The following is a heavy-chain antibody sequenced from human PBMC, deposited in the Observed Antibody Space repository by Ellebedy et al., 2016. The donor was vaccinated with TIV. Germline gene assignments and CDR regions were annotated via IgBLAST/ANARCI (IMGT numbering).Heavy chain of an antibody. D-gene: IGHD1-26*01. CDR1: GFTFSDYY. CDR2: ISSSSSYT. V-gene: IGHV3-11*06. CDR3: ARLLPLGYFDY. Sequence: GESLKISCAASGFTFSDYYMSWIRQAPGKGLEWVSYISSSSSYTNYADSVKGRFTISRDNAKNSLYLQMNSLRAEDTAVYYCARLLPLGYFDYWGQGTLVTVSS. J-gene: IGHJ4*02.